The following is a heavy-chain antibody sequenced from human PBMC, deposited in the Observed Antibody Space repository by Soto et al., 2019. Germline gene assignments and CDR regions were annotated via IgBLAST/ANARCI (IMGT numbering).Heavy chain of an antibody. Sequence: SVKVSCKASGFAFTTSCVHWVRQARGQHLEWIGWIVVGSGNTNYAQKFQERVTITRDMSTSTAYMELSSLRSEDTAVYYCAATYCGSTSCYVRGFYQYGKDVWGKGTTVTLSS. J-gene: IGHJ6*04. CDR3: AATYCGSTSCYVRGFYQYGKDV. CDR1: GFAFTTSC. D-gene: IGHD2-2*01. CDR2: IVVGSGNT. V-gene: IGHV1-58*01.